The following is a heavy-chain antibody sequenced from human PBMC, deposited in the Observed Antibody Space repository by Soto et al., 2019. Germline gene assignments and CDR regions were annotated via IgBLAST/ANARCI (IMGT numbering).Heavy chain of an antibody. Sequence: SETLSLTCAVSGGSISSGGYSWSWIRQPPGKGLEWIGYIYHSGSIYYNTSLKNRVTKSVDTSKKQITLKLSSVTAADTVVYYCASFVRIHGMDVWGQGTTVTVSS. CDR2: IYHSGSI. D-gene: IGHD4-17*01. J-gene: IGHJ6*02. V-gene: IGHV4-30-2*01. CDR1: GGSISSGGYS. CDR3: ASFVRIHGMDV.